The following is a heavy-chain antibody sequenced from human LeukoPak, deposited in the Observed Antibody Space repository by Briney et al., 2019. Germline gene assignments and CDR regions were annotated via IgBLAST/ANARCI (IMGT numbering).Heavy chain of an antibody. D-gene: IGHD3-10*01. Sequence: SETLSLTCAVYGGPFSGYYWSWIRQPPGKGLEWIGEINHSGSTNYNPSLKSRVTISVDTSKNQFSLKLSSVTAADTAVYYCARYVVSRPYYYGSGSSSLDYWGQGTLVTVSS. V-gene: IGHV4-34*01. CDR1: GGPFSGYY. CDR2: INHSGST. J-gene: IGHJ4*02. CDR3: ARYVVSRPYYYGSGSSSLDY.